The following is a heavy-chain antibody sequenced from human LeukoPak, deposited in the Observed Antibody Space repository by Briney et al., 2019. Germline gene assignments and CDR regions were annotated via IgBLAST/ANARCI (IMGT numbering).Heavy chain of an antibody. D-gene: IGHD6-19*01. J-gene: IGHJ4*02. CDR3: ARDGDEYSSGWSFDY. V-gene: IGHV1-2*04. CDR2: INPNSGGT. Sequence: ASVNVSCTASGYTFTVYYMHWVRQAPGQGLEWMGWINPNSGGTNYAQKFQGWVTMTRDTSISTAYMELSRLRSDDTAVYCCARDGDEYSSGWSFDYWGQGTLVTVSS. CDR1: GYTFTVYY.